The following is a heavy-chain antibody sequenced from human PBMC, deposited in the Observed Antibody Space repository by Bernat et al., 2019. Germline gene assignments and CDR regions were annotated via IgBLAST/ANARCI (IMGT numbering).Heavy chain of an antibody. CDR3: AREVSSGWNFDY. D-gene: IGHD6-19*01. CDR1: GFTFSSYG. V-gene: IGHV3-33*01. J-gene: IGHJ4*02. Sequence: QVQLVESGGGVVQPGRSLRLSCAASGFTFSSYGMHWVRQAPGKGLEWVAPIWYDGSNKYYVDSVKGRFTISRDNSKNTLYLQMNSLRAEDTAVYYCAREVSSGWNFDYWGQGTLVTVSS. CDR2: IWYDGSNK.